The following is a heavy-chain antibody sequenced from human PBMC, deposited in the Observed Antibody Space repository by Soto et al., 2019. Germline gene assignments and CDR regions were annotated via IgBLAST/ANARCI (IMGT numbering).Heavy chain of an antibody. CDR3: AREMHASIGVFDV. V-gene: IGHV4-31*03. Sequence: QVQLQESGPGLVKPSQTLSLTCTVSGASLISGGYYWTWIRHHPGKGLEWIGYFYHTGKTYYNPSLESRLSISGDTSTNHFSLPLTSVTAADAAVYYCAREMHASIGVFDVWGQGTVVTVSS. CDR2: FYHTGKT. CDR1: GASLISGGYY. D-gene: IGHD2-15*01. J-gene: IGHJ3*01.